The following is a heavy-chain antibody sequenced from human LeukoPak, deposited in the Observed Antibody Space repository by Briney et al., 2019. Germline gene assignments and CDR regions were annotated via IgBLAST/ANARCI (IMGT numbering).Heavy chain of an antibody. J-gene: IGHJ4*02. Sequence: GGSLRVSCVASGFTFSGSLMRWVRAALGEGRGRVVKIKEDGSEKHYVGGAQGRFTISRDNAKNSLYLQMNSLRAEDTAVYYCARVDSRDFDYWGQGALV. CDR1: GFTFSGSL. CDR3: ARVDSRDFDY. V-gene: IGHV3-7*01. CDR2: IKEDGSEK. D-gene: IGHD3-22*01.